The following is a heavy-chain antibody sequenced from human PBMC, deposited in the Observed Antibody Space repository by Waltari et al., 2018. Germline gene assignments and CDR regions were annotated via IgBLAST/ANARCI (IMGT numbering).Heavy chain of an antibody. V-gene: IGHV3-15*07. J-gene: IGHJ4*02. CDR1: GFTFTNAW. Sequence: EVQLVESGGGLVKPGGSLRLSCAASGFTFTNAWRTWVRQAPGRGAEWVGRIKTRTDGETTYYAASVNDRFTISRDYSKNTVYLQLTGLKTEDTAVYYCATGTMTLVTPFFWGQGTLVTVSS. CDR3: ATGTMTLVTPFF. D-gene: IGHD4-17*01. CDR2: IKTRTDGETT.